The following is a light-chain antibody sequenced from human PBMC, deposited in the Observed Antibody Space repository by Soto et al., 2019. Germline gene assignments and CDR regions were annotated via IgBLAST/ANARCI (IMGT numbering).Light chain of an antibody. J-gene: IGKJ1*01. Sequence: ETVLTQSPGTLSLSPGERATLSCRASQSVSSSYLAWYQQKPGQAPRLLIYDASSKSTGIPDRFSGSGSGTDFTLTISRLEPEDFEVYYCQQYVRSPPSWTFGQGTKVEIK. CDR3: QQYVRSPPSWT. V-gene: IGKV3-20*01. CDR1: QSVSSSY. CDR2: DAS.